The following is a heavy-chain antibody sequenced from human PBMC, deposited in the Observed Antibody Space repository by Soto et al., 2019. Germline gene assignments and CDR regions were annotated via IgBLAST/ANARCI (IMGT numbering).Heavy chain of an antibody. CDR3: ARARWYDAFDV. CDR1: GFFISSGNY. CDR2: IFHGGNT. V-gene: IGHV4-38-2*01. Sequence: SETLSLTCAVSGFFISSGNYWGWIRKPPGKGLEWIGSIFHGGNTYYNPSLKSRVTISVDMSKNQFSPKLNSVTAADTAVYYCARARWYDAFDVWGQGTVVTVSS. D-gene: IGHD2-15*01. J-gene: IGHJ3*01.